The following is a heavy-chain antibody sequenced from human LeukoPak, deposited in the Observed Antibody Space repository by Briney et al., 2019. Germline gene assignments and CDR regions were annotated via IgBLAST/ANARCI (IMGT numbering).Heavy chain of an antibody. D-gene: IGHD2-8*02. V-gene: IGHV3-21*01. Sequence: AGGSLRLSCAGSGFALKSYSLSWVRQAPGKGLEWVSSISSTSAYIYYADSVKGRFTISRDNVDNVVYLQMNSLGAEDTAVYYCARVAVSGPTGWFDSWGQGTLVIVSS. CDR3: ARVAVSGPTGWFDS. CDR2: ISSTSAYI. J-gene: IGHJ5*01. CDR1: GFALKSYS.